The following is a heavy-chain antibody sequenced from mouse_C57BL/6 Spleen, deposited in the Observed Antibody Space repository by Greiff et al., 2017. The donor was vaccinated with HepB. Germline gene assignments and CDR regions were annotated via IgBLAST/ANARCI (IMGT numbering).Heavy chain of an antibody. CDR2: ISYDGSN. Sequence: DVQLQESGPGLVKPSQSLSLTCSVTGYSITSGYYWNWIRQFPGNKLEWMGYISYDGSNNYNPSLKNRISITRDTSKNQFFLKLNSVTTEDTATYYCARDRREVPEDFDVWGTGTTVTVSS. D-gene: IGHD2-14*01. CDR1: GYSITSGYY. J-gene: IGHJ1*03. V-gene: IGHV3-6*01. CDR3: ARDRREVPEDFDV.